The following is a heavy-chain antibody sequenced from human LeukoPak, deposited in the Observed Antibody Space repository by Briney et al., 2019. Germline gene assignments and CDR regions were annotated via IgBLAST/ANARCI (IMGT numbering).Heavy chain of an antibody. V-gene: IGHV3-23*01. J-gene: IGHJ5*02. CDR2: ISGSGGST. Sequence: GGSLRLSCAASGFTFSSYGMSWVRQAPGKGLEWVSAISGSGGSTYYADSVKGRFTISRDNSKNTLYLQMNSLRAEDTAVYYCAKAYGYMTLNWFDPWGQGTLVTVSS. CDR1: GFTFSSYG. D-gene: IGHD5-18*01. CDR3: AKAYGYMTLNWFDP.